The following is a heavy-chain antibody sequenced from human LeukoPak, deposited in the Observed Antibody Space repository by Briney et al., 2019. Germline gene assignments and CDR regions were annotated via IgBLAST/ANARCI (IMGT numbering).Heavy chain of an antibody. CDR3: AKGYYDILTGPIDY. Sequence: GGSLRLSCAASGFTFSSYAMSWVRQAPGKGLEWVSAISGSGGSTYYADSVKGRFTISRDNSKNTLYLQMNSLRAEDTAVYYCAKGYYDILTGPIDYWGQGTLVTVSS. D-gene: IGHD3-9*01. CDR1: GFTFSSYA. V-gene: IGHV3-23*01. CDR2: ISGSGGST. J-gene: IGHJ4*02.